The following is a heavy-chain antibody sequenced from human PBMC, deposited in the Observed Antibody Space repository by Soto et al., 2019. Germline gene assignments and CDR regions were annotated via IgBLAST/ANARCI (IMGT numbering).Heavy chain of an antibody. Sequence: SETLSLTCTVSGGSITSHYWSWIRQPPGKGLEWIGYIFYSGSTKYNPSLTSRVTLSVDTSKNQLSLKLTSVNTADTSVYYCSLREMGCSGGSCYSLHYSYYYMDVWGKGTTVTVSS. D-gene: IGHD2-15*01. CDR1: GGSITSHY. CDR3: SLREMGCSGGSCYSLHYSYYYMDV. CDR2: IFYSGST. V-gene: IGHV4-59*11. J-gene: IGHJ6*03.